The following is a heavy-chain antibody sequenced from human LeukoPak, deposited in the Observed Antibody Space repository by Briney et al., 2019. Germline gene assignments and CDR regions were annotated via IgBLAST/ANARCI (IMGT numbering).Heavy chain of an antibody. D-gene: IGHD6-6*01. CDR3: ARIGYSSSSFDF. CDR2: IKQDGSVE. V-gene: IGHV3-7*03. CDR1: GFTFSSYW. Sequence: GGSLRLSCEASGFTFSSYWMHWVRQAPGKGLVWVANIKQDGSVEYYVVSVKGRFTISRDNAKESLYLQMNSLRAEDTAVYYCARIGYSSSSFDFWGQGTLVTVSS. J-gene: IGHJ4*02.